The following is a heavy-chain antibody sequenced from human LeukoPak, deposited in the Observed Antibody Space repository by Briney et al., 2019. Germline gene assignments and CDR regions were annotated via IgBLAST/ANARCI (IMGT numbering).Heavy chain of an antibody. Sequence: PSETLSLTCTVSGGSIRSYYWTWIRQPPGKGLDHTGITNYNPSLNSRVTISRDTSKNHFSLELSSATAADTAVYFCARGRVSSSTWYSTYYYYFYMDVWGKGTPVTVSS. CDR2: HTGIT. D-gene: IGHD6-13*01. CDR1: GGSIRSYY. CDR3: ARGRVSSSTWYSTYYYYFYMDV. J-gene: IGHJ6*03. V-gene: IGHV4-59*01.